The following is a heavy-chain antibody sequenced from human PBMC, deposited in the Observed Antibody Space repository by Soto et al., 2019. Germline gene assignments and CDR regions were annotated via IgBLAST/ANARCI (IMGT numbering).Heavy chain of an antibody. Sequence: SVKVSCKASGGTFSSYAISWVRQAPGQGLEWMGGIIPIFGTANYAQKFQGRVTITADESTSTAYMELSSLRSEDTAVYYCARGKAPGYSSGWYMEGAFDIWGQGTMVTVSS. CDR3: ARGKAPGYSSGWYMEGAFDI. D-gene: IGHD6-19*01. J-gene: IGHJ3*02. CDR2: IIPIFGTA. V-gene: IGHV1-69*13. CDR1: GGTFSSYA.